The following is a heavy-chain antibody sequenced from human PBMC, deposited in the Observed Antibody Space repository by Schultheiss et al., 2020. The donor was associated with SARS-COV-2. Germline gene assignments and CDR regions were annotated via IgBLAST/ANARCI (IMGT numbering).Heavy chain of an antibody. D-gene: IGHD3-3*01. V-gene: IGHV2-26*01. J-gene: IGHJ6*03. CDR3: ARIDFWSGYYYYYYSDMDV. CDR2: IFSNDEK. Sequence: SGPTLLKPTQTLTLTCTFSGFSLSTTGMCVSWIRQPPGMALEWLAHIFSNDEKSYSTSLKSRLTITKDTSKSQVVLTMTNMDPVDTATYYCARIDFWSGYYYYYYSDMDVWGKGTTVTGSS. CDR1: GFSLSTTGMC.